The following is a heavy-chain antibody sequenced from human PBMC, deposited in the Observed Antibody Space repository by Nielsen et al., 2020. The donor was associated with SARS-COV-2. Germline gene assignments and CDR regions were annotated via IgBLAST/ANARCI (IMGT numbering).Heavy chain of an antibody. CDR2: ISGSGGST. Sequence: GESLKISCAASGFTFSSYAMSWVRQAPGKGLEWVSAISGSGGSTYYADSVKGRFTISRDNSKNTLYLQMNSLRAEDTAVYYCAKGNSFEGVFDYWGQGTLVTVSS. J-gene: IGHJ4*02. CDR1: GFTFSSYA. CDR3: AKGNSFEGVFDY. V-gene: IGHV3-23*01. D-gene: IGHD5-18*01.